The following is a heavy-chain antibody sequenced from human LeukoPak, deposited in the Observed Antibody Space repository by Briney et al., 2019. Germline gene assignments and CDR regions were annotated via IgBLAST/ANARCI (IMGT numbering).Heavy chain of an antibody. J-gene: IGHJ4*02. D-gene: IGHD1-26*01. CDR2: IYYSGST. V-gene: IGHV4-39*01. Sequence: SETLSLTCTVSGGSISSSSYYWGWIRQPPGKGLEWIGSIYYSGSTYYNPSLKSRVTISVDTSKNQFSLKLSSVTAADTAVYYCARCGATLFNYWGQGTLVTASS. CDR1: GGSISSSSYY. CDR3: ARCGATLFNY.